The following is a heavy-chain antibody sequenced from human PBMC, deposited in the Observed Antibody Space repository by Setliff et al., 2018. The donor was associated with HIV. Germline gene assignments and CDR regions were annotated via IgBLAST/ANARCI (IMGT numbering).Heavy chain of an antibody. CDR1: GGSISSNSYY. CDR3: ARRGIAAAGSDS. V-gene: IGHV4-39*01. D-gene: IGHD6-13*01. J-gene: IGHJ4*02. Sequence: PSETLSLTCTVSGGSISSNSYYWGWFRQPPGKGLEWIGSIYYSGSTYYTPSLKSRVTISGDTSQNQFSLKLNSVAAADTAVYYCARRGIAAAGSDSWGQGTLVTVSS. CDR2: IYYSGST.